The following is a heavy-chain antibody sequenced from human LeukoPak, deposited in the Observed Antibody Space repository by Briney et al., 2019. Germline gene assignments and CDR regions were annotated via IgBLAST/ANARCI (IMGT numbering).Heavy chain of an antibody. Sequence: SETLSLTCTVSGVSISRYYWSWIRQSPGKGLEWIAYFYSGSTNYNPSLQSRVTISGDTSNNQVSLKLTSVTAADTAVYYCARGMGGTWFDPWGQGTLVTVSS. CDR2: FYSGST. CDR1: GVSISRYY. V-gene: IGHV4-59*01. CDR3: ARGMGGTWFDP. J-gene: IGHJ5*02. D-gene: IGHD1-26*01.